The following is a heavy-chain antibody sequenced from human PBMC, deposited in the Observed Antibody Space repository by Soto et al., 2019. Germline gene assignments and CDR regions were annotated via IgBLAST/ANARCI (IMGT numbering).Heavy chain of an antibody. CDR3: AKEDDYDSTGYDY. CDR2: ISSDGTNK. V-gene: IGHV3-30*18. D-gene: IGHD3-22*01. J-gene: IGHJ4*02. Sequence: QVQLVESGGGVVQPGRSLRLSCVASGFIFSNYGMHWVRQAPGRGLEWVVVISSDGTNKYYADPVKGRFTISRDNSKNTLYLQMNSLRAEDTAIYYCAKEDDYDSTGYDYWGQGTLVSVSS. CDR1: GFIFSNYG.